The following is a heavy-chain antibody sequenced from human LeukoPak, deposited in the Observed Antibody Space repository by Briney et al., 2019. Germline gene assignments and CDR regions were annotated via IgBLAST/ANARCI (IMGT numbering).Heavy chain of an antibody. J-gene: IGHJ4*02. CDR3: ARREVIAVAGIEAFDY. V-gene: IGHV4-59*11. D-gene: IGHD6-19*01. Sequence: SETLSLTCTVSGGSISSHYWSWIRQPPGKGLEWIGYIYYSGSTNYNPSLKSRVTISVDTSKNQFSLKLSSVTAADTAVYYCARREVIAVAGIEAFDYWGQGTLVTVSS. CDR2: IYYSGST. CDR1: GGSISSHY.